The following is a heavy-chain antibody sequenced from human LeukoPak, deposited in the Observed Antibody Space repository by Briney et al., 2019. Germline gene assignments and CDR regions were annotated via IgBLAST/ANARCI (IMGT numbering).Heavy chain of an antibody. CDR3: ARDQDDFWSGSI. Sequence: GSLRLSCAASGFTFSNYVMHWVRQAPGKGLEWIGRISYSGSTYYNPSLKSRVTMSVDTSKNQLSLKLSSVTAADTAVYYCARDQDDFWSGSIWGQGTMVTVSS. J-gene: IGHJ3*02. D-gene: IGHD3-3*01. V-gene: IGHV4-59*12. CDR2: ISYSGST. CDR1: GFTFSNYV.